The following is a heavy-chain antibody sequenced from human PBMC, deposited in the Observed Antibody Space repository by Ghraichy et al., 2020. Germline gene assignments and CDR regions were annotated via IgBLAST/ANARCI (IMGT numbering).Heavy chain of an antibody. CDR1: GYTFTGHY. CDR3: ARVGRFYDSSGYYYNDHYYGGAA. Sequence: ASVKVSCKASGYTFTGHYMHWVRQAPGQGLEWMGWINPNSGGTDYAQRFQGRVTMTRDTSITTAYMELTRLRSDDTAVYYCARVGRFYDSSGYYYNDHYYGGAAWGKGTRVPVPS. CDR2: INPNSGGT. J-gene: IGHJ6*04. D-gene: IGHD3-22*01. V-gene: IGHV1-2*02.